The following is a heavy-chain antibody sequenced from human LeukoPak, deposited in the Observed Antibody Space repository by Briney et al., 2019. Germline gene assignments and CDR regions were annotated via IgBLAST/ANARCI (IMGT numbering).Heavy chain of an antibody. V-gene: IGHV4-59*08. D-gene: IGHD3-9*01. CDR2: IYYSGST. J-gene: IGHJ5*02. CDR3: ARSDILTGYYCFDP. CDR1: GGSISSYY. Sequence: SETLSLTCTVSGGSISSYYWSWIRQPPGKGLEWIGYIYYSGSTNYNPSLKSRVTISVDTSKNQFSLKLSSVTAADTAVYSCARSDILTGYYCFDPWGQGTLVTVSS.